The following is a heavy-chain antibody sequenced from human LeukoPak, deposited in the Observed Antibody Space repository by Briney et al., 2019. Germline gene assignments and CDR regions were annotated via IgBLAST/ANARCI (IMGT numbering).Heavy chain of an antibody. D-gene: IGHD1-26*01. CDR1: GFTFSDYY. CDR3: ARDGKYGWELLHYYYYYMDV. Sequence: PGGSLRLSCAASGFTFSDYYMSWIRQAPGKGLEWVSYISSSGSTIYYADSVKGRFTISRDNSKNTLYLQMNSLRAEDTAVYYCARDGKYGWELLHYYYYYMDVWGKGTTVTISS. J-gene: IGHJ6*03. V-gene: IGHV3-11*04. CDR2: ISSSGSTI.